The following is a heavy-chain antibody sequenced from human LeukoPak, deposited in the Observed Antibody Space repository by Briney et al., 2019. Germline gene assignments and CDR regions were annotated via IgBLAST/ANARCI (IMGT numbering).Heavy chain of an antibody. CDR1: GGSISSGGYY. CDR3: ARADSSGYSYFDY. J-gene: IGHJ4*02. V-gene: IGHV4-31*03. Sequence: KPSETRSLTCTVAGGSISSGGYYWSWIRQHPGMGLEWIGYIYYSGSTYYNPSLKSRVTITVDTSNNQFSLKLSSVTAADTAVYYCARADSSGYSYFDYWGQGTLVTVSS. CDR2: IYYSGST. D-gene: IGHD3-22*01.